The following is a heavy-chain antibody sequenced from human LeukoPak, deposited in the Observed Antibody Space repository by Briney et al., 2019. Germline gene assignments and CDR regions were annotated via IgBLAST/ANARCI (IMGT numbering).Heavy chain of an antibody. Sequence: PGGSLRLSCAASGFTFSSYSMNWVRQAPGKGLEWVSSISSSSSYIYYADSVKGRFTISRDNAKNSLYLQMNSLRAEDTAVYYCVRSLTVLLWFGEYRGMDVWGQGTTVTVSS. CDR3: VRSLTVLLWFGEYRGMDV. CDR2: ISSSSSYI. CDR1: GFTFSSYS. D-gene: IGHD3-10*01. V-gene: IGHV3-21*01. J-gene: IGHJ6*02.